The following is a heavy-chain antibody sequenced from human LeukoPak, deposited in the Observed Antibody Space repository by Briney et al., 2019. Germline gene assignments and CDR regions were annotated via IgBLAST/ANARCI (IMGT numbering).Heavy chain of an antibody. CDR1: GFTFSDYY. CDR3: ARVRCSGGSCLVNY. Sequence: PGGSLRLPCAASGFTFSDYYMSWIRQAPGKGLEWVSYISSSGSTIYYADSVKGRFTISRDNAKNSLYLQMNSLRAEDTAVYYCARVRCSGGSCLVNYWGQGTLVTVSS. V-gene: IGHV3-11*04. J-gene: IGHJ4*02. CDR2: ISSSGSTI. D-gene: IGHD2-15*01.